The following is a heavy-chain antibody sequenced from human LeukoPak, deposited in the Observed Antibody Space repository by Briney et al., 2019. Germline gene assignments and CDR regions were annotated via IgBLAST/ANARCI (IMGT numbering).Heavy chain of an antibody. J-gene: IGHJ4*02. Sequence: GSLRLSCAASGFTVSSNYMSWVRQAPGQGLEWVSVIYSGGSTYYADSVKGRFTISRDNAKNSLYLQMNSLRAEDTAVYYCARDRAGTLGYWGQGTLVTVSS. CDR1: GFTVSSNY. D-gene: IGHD6-13*01. CDR2: IYSGGST. V-gene: IGHV3-66*01. CDR3: ARDRAGTLGY.